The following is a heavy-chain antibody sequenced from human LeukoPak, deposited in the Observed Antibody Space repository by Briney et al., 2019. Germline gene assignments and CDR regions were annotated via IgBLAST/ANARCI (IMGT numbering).Heavy chain of an antibody. Sequence: SETLSLTCTVSGGSISSSSYYWGWIRQPPGKGLEWIGSIYYSGSTYYNPSLKSRVTISVDTSKNQFSLKLSSVTAADTAVYYCARDYAPYYYYYYMDVWGKGTTVTVSS. CDR1: GGSISSSSYY. CDR3: ARDYAPYYYYYYMDV. CDR2: IYYSGST. V-gene: IGHV4-39*07. J-gene: IGHJ6*03. D-gene: IGHD3-16*01.